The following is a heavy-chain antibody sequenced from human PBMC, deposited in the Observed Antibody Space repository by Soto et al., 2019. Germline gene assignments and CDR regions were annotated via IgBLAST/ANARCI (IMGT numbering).Heavy chain of an antibody. V-gene: IGHV4-59*01. D-gene: IGHD3-10*01. CDR3: ARDRLYYYGSGSYYIGFDP. J-gene: IGHJ5*02. CDR2: IYYSGST. CDR1: CVSISSCY. Sequence: SETLSLTCTVPCVSISSCYWSWIRQPPGKGLEWIGYIYYSGSTNYNPSLKSRVTISVDTSKNQFSLKLSSVTAADTAVYYCARDRLYYYGSGSYYIGFDPWGQGTLVTVS.